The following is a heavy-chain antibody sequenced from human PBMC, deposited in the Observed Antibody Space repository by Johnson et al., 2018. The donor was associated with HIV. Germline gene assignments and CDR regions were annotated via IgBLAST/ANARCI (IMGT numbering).Heavy chain of an antibody. J-gene: IGHJ3*02. Sequence: EVQLVESGGGLVQPGGSLRLSCAASGFTFSSYAMSWVRQAPGKGLEWVANIKQDGSEQYYVDSVKGRFIISRDNAKNSLYLQMKSLRAEDTAVYYCARDLRVGAIDAFDIWGQGTMVTVSS. V-gene: IGHV3-7*03. CDR1: GFTFSSYA. CDR3: ARDLRVGAIDAFDI. CDR2: IKQDGSEQ. D-gene: IGHD1-26*01.